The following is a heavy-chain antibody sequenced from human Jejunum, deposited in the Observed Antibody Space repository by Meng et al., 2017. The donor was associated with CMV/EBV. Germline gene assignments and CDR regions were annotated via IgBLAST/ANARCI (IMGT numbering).Heavy chain of an antibody. CDR2: IYSGGST. V-gene: IGHV3-53*01. D-gene: IGHD3-10*01. J-gene: IGHJ4*02. CDR1: GFTVSSNY. CDR3: ATLNYGSGSSSDY. Sequence: EVQVGVSGGGLIQPGGSLRLSCAASGFTVSSNYMSWVRQAPGKGLEWVSVIYSGGSTYYADSVKGRFTISRDNSKNTLYLQMNSLRVEDTAVYYCATLNYGSGSSSDYWGQGTLVTVSS.